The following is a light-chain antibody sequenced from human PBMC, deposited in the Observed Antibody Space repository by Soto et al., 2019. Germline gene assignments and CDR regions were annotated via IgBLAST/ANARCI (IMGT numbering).Light chain of an antibody. Sequence: SALTQPAAVTGAPGQLITMPCTGTSSDIGCDYYVSWYQHRPGKAPKLMIYQVTNRPSGVSNRFSGSKSGNTAPLTIYGHQAEDEADYYCTSYSSASTFYVFGTGTKVTVL. CDR3: TSYSSASTFYV. J-gene: IGLJ1*01. V-gene: IGLV2-14*01. CDR1: SSDIGCDYY. CDR2: QVT.